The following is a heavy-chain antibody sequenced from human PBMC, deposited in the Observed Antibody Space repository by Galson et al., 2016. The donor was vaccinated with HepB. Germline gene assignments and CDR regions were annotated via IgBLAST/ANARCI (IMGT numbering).Heavy chain of an antibody. D-gene: IGHD3-9*01. V-gene: IGHV3-33*01. CDR3: ARIYYESWTGLTPLYYCYS. J-gene: IGHJ4*02. CDR2: IWDDGSEK. CDR1: GFAFSNHG. Sequence: LTRPCAASGFAFSNHGIHWVRQAPGTGLEWVAVIWDDGSEKYYADSVKGRFTISSDNSKNTLHLQMNSLRAEDTAVYYCARIYYESWTGLTPLYYCYSWGQGTLVTVS.